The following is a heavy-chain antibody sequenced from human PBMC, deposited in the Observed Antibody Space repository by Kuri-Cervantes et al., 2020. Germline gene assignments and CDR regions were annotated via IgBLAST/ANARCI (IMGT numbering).Heavy chain of an antibody. CDR3: ARAGPPPRRYFDL. Sequence: SVKVSCKASGGTCSSYAISWVRQAPGQGLEWMGGIIPIFGTANYAQKFQGRVTITADKSTSTDYMELSSLRSEDTAVYYCARAGPPPRRYFDLWGRGTLVTVSS. J-gene: IGHJ2*01. CDR1: GGTCSSYA. V-gene: IGHV1-69*06. CDR2: IIPIFGTA.